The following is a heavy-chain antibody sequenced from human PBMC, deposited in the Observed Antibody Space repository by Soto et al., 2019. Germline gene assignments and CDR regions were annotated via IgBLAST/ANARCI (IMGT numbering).Heavy chain of an antibody. CDR3: ARHYSSGSRNRFDP. CDR1: GGSINSSSYF. V-gene: IGHV4-39*01. D-gene: IGHD6-19*01. Sequence: PSETLSLTCTVSGGSINSSSYFWGWDRQPPGKGLEWIGSIYYSGSTYYNPSLRSRVTISVDTSKNQFSLKLISVTAADTAVFYCARHYSSGSRNRFDPWGQGTLVTVSS. CDR2: IYYSGST. J-gene: IGHJ5*02.